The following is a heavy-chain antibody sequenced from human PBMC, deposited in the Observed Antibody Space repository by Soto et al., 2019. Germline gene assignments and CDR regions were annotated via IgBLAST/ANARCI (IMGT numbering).Heavy chain of an antibody. CDR3: AKDMRDFWSGYFFDY. D-gene: IGHD3-3*01. J-gene: IGHJ4*02. CDR1: GFTFDDYA. CDR2: ISWNSGSI. V-gene: IGHV3-9*01. Sequence: VQLVESGGGLVQPGRSLRLSCAASGFTFDDYAMHWVRQAPGKGLEWVSGISWNSGSIGYADSVKGRFTISRDNAKNSLYLQMNSLRAEDTALYYCAKDMRDFWSGYFFDYWGQGTLVTVSS.